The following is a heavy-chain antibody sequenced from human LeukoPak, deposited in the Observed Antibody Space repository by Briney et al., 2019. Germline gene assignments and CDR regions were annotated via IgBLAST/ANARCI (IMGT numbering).Heavy chain of an antibody. J-gene: IGHJ4*02. V-gene: IGHV4-39*01. CDR3: VRRLVSGDYHPLG. Sequence: PSETLSLTCTVSGGSVSSTTCYWGWVRQPPGKGLEWIGSMYKNVITYYNPSLESRVTISVDMSKNQFSLKLNSVTAADTAVYYCVRRLVSGDYHPLGWGQGTLVTVSS. CDR2: MYKNVIT. D-gene: IGHD1-26*01. CDR1: GGSVSSTTCY.